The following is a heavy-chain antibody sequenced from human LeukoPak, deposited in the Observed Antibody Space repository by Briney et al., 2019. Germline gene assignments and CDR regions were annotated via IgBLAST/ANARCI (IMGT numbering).Heavy chain of an antibody. Sequence: ASVKVSCKASGYTFTSYYMHWVRQAPGQGLEWMGIINPSGGSTSYAQKFQGRVTMTRDTSTSTVYMELSSLRSEDTAVYYCARDPGYQLLYARYYYYGMDVWGQGTTVTVSS. CDR2: INPSGGST. V-gene: IGHV1-46*01. D-gene: IGHD2-2*02. CDR3: ARDPGYQLLYARYYYYGMDV. CDR1: GYTFTSYY. J-gene: IGHJ6*02.